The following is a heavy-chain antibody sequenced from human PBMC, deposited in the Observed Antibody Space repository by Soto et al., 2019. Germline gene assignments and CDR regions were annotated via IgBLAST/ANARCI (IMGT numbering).Heavy chain of an antibody. Sequence: SETLSLTCTVSGGSISSGGYYWSWIRQHPGKGLEWIGYIYYSGSTYYNPSLKSRVTISVDTSKNQFSLKLSSVTAADTAVYYCARGYCSGGSCYDLYYFDYWGQGTLVTVS. J-gene: IGHJ4*02. D-gene: IGHD2-15*01. V-gene: IGHV4-31*03. CDR1: GGSISSGGYY. CDR3: ARGYCSGGSCYDLYYFDY. CDR2: IYYSGST.